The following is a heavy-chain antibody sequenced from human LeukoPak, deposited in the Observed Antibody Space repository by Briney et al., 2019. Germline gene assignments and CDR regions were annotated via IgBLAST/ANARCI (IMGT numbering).Heavy chain of an antibody. CDR2: ISGSGDST. D-gene: IGHD3-3*01. V-gene: IGHV3-23*01. CDR3: ASQGRFLEWLPYFDS. CDR1: GFTFSSYA. Sequence: GGSLRLSCAASGFTFSSYAMSWVRQAPGKGMEWVSTISGSGDSTYYADSVKGRFAISRDNSKNTLYLQMNSLRAEDTAVYYCASQGRFLEWLPYFDSWGQGTLVTVSS. J-gene: IGHJ4*02.